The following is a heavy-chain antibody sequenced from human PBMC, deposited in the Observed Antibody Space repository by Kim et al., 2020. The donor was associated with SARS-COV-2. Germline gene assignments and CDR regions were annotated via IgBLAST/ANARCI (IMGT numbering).Heavy chain of an antibody. CDR1: GFTFSSYA. CDR3: ARDRSSSWSGPDY. CDR2: ISYDGSNK. J-gene: IGHJ4*02. V-gene: IGHV3-30*04. Sequence: GGSLRLSCAASGFTFSSYAMHWVRQAPGKGLEWVAVISYDGSNKYYADSVKGRFTISRDNSKNTLYLQMNSLRAEDTAVYYCARDRSSSWSGPDYWGQGTLVTVSS. D-gene: IGHD6-13*01.